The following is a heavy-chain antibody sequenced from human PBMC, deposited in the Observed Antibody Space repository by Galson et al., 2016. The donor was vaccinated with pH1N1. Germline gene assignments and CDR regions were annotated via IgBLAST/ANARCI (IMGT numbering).Heavy chain of an antibody. V-gene: IGHV1-46*03. CDR3: AQYCTSTTCPPHGMDV. CDR1: GYTFTKYY. D-gene: IGHD2-2*01. CDR2: INPSDGTT. J-gene: IGHJ6*02. Sequence: SVKVSCKASGYTFTKYYMHWVRQAPGQGLEWMGIINPSDGTTTSAQNFQGRITLTRDTSTSTVYMDLSSLRSEDTAVYYCAQYCTSTTCPPHGMDVWGQGTSVSVSS.